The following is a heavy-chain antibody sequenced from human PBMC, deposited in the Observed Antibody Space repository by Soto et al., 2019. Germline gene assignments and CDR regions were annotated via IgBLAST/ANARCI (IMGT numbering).Heavy chain of an antibody. J-gene: IGHJ4*02. Sequence: SETLSLTCNASGGSITSSGSAWGWIRQSPGKGLEWIGTIDYSGNIYYIPSLKSRITISVDTSKNQISLKLSSVAAADTAVYYCARHIHNQGFEYYFDSWGQGTLVTVSS. V-gene: IGHV4-39*01. D-gene: IGHD1-1*01. CDR3: ARHIHNQGFEYYFDS. CDR1: GGSITSSGSA. CDR2: IDYSGNI.